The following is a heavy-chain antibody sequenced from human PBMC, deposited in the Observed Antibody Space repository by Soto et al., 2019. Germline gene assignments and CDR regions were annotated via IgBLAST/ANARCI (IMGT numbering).Heavy chain of an antibody. CDR2: IYHSGST. CDR3: ARGNGGWDPDTIAAADNWFDP. J-gene: IGHJ5*02. Sequence: QVQLQESGPGLVKPSGTLSLTCAVSGGSISSSNWWSWVRQPPGKGLEWIGEIYHSGSTNYNPSLTSRGIISVDTSKNQFALKLSSVTAADTAVYYCARGNGGWDPDTIAAADNWFDPGGQGTLVTVSS. CDR1: GGSISSSNW. V-gene: IGHV4-4*02. D-gene: IGHD6-13*01.